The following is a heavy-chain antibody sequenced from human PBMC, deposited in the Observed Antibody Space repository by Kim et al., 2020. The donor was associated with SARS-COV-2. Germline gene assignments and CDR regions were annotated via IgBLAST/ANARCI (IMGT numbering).Heavy chain of an antibody. V-gene: IGHV3-23*01. Sequence: GGSLRLSCAASGFTFNSYAMSWVRQAPGKGLEWVAGIRQSGGNTEYADSVKGRFSISRDNSKNTLYLQMNRLRAEDTAVYYCANATSGSSGWCEYFQRWGQGTLVTVSS. J-gene: IGHJ1*01. D-gene: IGHD6-19*01. CDR3: ANATSGSSGWCEYFQR. CDR2: IRQSGGNT. CDR1: GFTFNSYA.